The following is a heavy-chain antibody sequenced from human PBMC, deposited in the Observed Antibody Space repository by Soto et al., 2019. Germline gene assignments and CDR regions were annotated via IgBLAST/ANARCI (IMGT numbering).Heavy chain of an antibody. Sequence: GESLKIPCRGSGYSFTSYWIGCVRQMPGKGLEWMGIIYPGDSDTRYSPSFQGQVTISADKSISTAYLQWSSLKASDTAMYYCARNLNYYDSSGATYYYYGMDVWGQGTTVTVSS. CDR2: IYPGDSDT. D-gene: IGHD3-22*01. J-gene: IGHJ6*02. V-gene: IGHV5-51*01. CDR3: ARNLNYYDSSGATYYYYGMDV. CDR1: GYSFTSYW.